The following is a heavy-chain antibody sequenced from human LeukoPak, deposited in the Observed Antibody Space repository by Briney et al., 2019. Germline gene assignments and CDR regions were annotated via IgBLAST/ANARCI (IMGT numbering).Heavy chain of an antibody. CDR2: IYYSGST. V-gene: IGHV4-39*01. CDR3: ARIAAAGTSFDY. J-gene: IGHJ4*02. D-gene: IGHD6-13*01. CDR1: GGSISSSSYY. Sequence: SETLSLTCTVSGGSISSSSYYWGWIRQPPGKGLEWIGSIYYSGSTYYNPSLKSRVTISVDTPKNQFSLKLSSVTAADTAVYYCARIAAAGTSFDYWGQGTLVTVSS.